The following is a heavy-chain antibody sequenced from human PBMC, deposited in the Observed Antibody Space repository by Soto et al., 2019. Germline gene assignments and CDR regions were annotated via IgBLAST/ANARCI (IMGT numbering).Heavy chain of an antibody. CDR1: GGTFSSYA. V-gene: IGHV1-69*06. D-gene: IGHD6-19*01. J-gene: IGHJ4*02. CDR2: IIPIFGTA. CDR3: ARGVAVAAPSFDY. Sequence: AAVKVSCKASGGTFSSYAISWVRQAPGQGLEWMGGIIPIFGTANYAQKFQGRVTITADKSTSTAYMELSSLRSEDTAVYYCARGVAVAAPSFDYWGQGTLVTVSS.